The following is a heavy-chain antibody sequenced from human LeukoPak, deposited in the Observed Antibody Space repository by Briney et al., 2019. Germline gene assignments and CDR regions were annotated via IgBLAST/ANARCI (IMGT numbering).Heavy chain of an antibody. J-gene: IGHJ4*02. D-gene: IGHD1-26*01. Sequence: SEALSLTRTVSGYSINSGYYWGWIRQPPGKGLEWIGSIYHSGSTYYNPSLKSPVTISVDTSKNQFSLKLSSVTAADTAVYYCARRVGATNPYIDYWGQGTLVTV. CDR2: IYHSGST. CDR3: ARRVGATNPYIDY. V-gene: IGHV4-38-2*02. CDR1: GYSINSGYY.